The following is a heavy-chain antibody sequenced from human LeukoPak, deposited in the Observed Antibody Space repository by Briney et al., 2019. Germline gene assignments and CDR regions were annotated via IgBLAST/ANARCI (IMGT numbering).Heavy chain of an antibody. D-gene: IGHD3-16*01. CDR3: LRQGVGDPPR. CDR1: GFTVSAND. Sequence: GRSLRLSCAASGFTVSANDMSWVRQAPGKGLEWVSLIYAGGSSSAFYADSVKGRFTASRHDSKNTLDLQMNGLRADDTAVYYCLRQGVGDPPRWGQGTLVTVSS. J-gene: IGHJ4*02. CDR2: IYAGGSSSA. V-gene: IGHV3-53*04.